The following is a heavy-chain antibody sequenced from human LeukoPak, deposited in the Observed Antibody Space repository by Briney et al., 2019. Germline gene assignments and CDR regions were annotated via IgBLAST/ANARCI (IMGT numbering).Heavy chain of an antibody. CDR1: GFTFSSYW. Sequence: GGSLRLSCTASGFTFSSYWMTWVRQAPGRGLEWVANIKHDGSEKYYVDSVKGRFTISRDNAKNSLYLQMNSLRGEETAVYYCAADRGSYLGDDAFDIWGQGTMVTVPS. J-gene: IGHJ3*02. CDR2: IKHDGSEK. D-gene: IGHD1-26*01. CDR3: AADRGSYLGDDAFDI. V-gene: IGHV3-7*02.